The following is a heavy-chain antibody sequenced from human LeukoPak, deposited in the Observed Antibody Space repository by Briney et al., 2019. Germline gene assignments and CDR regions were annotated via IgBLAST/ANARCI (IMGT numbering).Heavy chain of an antibody. CDR3: AGTGYTAH. CDR1: GFTFDDYA. J-gene: IGHJ4*02. V-gene: IGHV3-9*03. CDR2: ISWNSGSI. Sequence: PGRSLRLSCAASGFTFDDYAMHWVRQAPGKGLEWVSGISWNSGSIGYADSVKGRFTISRDNAKNSLYLQMNSLRAEDMALYYCAGTGYTAHWGQGTLVTVSS. D-gene: IGHD6-13*01.